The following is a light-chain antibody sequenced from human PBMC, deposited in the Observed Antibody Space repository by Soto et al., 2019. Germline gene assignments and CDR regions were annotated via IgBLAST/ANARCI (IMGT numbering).Light chain of an antibody. CDR1: QNISSY. CDR2: ATS. Sequence: IVLTQSPVTLSLSPGERATLSCRASQNISSYLIWYQQKPGQAPRLLIYATSTRATGIPARFSGSGSGTEFTLTISSLQSEDFAVYYCQQYNNWPLTFGGGTKVDIK. CDR3: QQYNNWPLT. V-gene: IGKV3-15*01. J-gene: IGKJ4*01.